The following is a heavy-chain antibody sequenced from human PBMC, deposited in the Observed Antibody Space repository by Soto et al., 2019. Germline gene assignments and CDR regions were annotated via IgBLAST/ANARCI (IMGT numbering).Heavy chain of an antibody. Sequence: GWSLRLSCAASGFTFDDFAMCWVRQVPGKGLEWISLVNWGGDTTFYAESVKGRFIISRDNSKNSVYLQMNSLRSEDSAVYYCAKGATVTTHYQYYGMDVWGQGTTVTVSS. V-gene: IGHV3-43D*04. J-gene: IGHJ6*02. D-gene: IGHD4-17*01. CDR3: AKGATVTTHYQYYGMDV. CDR2: VNWGGDTT. CDR1: GFTFDDFA.